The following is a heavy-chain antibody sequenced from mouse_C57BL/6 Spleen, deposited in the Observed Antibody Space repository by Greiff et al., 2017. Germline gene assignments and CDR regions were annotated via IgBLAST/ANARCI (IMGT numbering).Heavy chain of an antibody. CDR1: GFTFSSYA. CDR3: ARDRGYYGRAGYAMDY. V-gene: IGHV5-4*01. Sequence: EVKLVESGGGLVKPGGSLKLSCAASGFTFSSYAMSWVRQTPEKRLGWVATISDGGSYNYYSDNVKGRFTIPRDNAKNNLYLQFSHLKSEDTAMYYCARDRGYYGRAGYAMDYGGQGTSVTVSS. CDR2: ISDGGSYN. J-gene: IGHJ4*01. D-gene: IGHD1-1*01.